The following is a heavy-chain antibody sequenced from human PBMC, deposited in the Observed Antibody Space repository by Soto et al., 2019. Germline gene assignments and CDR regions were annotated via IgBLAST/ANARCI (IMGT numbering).Heavy chain of an antibody. Sequence: PSETLSLTCTVSGGSIGSGDFYWSWIRQPPGKGLEWIGYIFYSGSTFYKSSLKSRVTISVDTSKNQFSLKLSSVTAADTAVYYCARERGGITIFGVVIPTYYYYGMDVWGQGTTVTVSS. D-gene: IGHD3-3*01. CDR3: ARERGGITIFGVVIPTYYYYGMDV. J-gene: IGHJ6*02. CDR2: IFYSGST. V-gene: IGHV4-30-4*01. CDR1: GGSIGSGDFY.